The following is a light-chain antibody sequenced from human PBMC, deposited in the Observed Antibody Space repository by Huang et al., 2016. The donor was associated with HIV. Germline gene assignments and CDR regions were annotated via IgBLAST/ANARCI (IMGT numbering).Light chain of an antibody. CDR3: QQYWSTPPAT. V-gene: IGKV1-NL1*01. CDR1: QGISNS. J-gene: IGKJ1*01. CDR2: AAS. Sequence: DIQMTQSPYSLPASVGDRVTITCRASQGISNSLDWYQQKPGKAPKLLLYAASKLESGVPARFSGSAYGTDYTLTISSLQPEDFATYYCQQYWSTPPATFGQGTKVEIK.